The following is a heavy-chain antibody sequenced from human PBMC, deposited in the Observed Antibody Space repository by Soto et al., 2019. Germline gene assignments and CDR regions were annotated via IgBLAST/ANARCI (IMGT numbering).Heavy chain of an antibody. Sequence: PASGFTVSSNYMSWVRQAPGKGLEWVSVIYSGGSTYYADSVKGRFTISRDNSKNTLYLQMNSLRAEDTAVYYCARDEMATSDAFDIWGQGTMVTVCS. CDR2: IYSGGST. CDR1: GFTVSSNY. D-gene: IGHD5-12*01. J-gene: IGHJ3*02. CDR3: ARDEMATSDAFDI. V-gene: IGHV3-66*01.